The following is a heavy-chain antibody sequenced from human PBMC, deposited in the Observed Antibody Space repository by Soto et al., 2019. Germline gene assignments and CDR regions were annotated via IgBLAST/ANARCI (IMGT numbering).Heavy chain of an antibody. CDR3: ARHRSY. Sequence: PSETLSLTCTVSGVSISNSSYYWGWIRRPPGKGLEGFGTIYYSGITYYNPSLKSRVTISVDTAKNQFYVKLTSVPAAHTAVCYCARHRSYWGQGTLVTVSS. J-gene: IGHJ4*02. CDR1: GVSISNSSYY. V-gene: IGHV4-39*01. CDR2: IYYSGIT.